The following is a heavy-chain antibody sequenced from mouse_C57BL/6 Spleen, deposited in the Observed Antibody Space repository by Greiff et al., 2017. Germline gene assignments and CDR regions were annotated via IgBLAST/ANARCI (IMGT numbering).Heavy chain of an antibody. Sequence: QVQLQQPGAELVKPGASVKLSCKASGYTFTSYWMHWVKQRPGQGLEWIGMIHPNSGSTNYNEKFKSKATLTVDKSSSTAYMQRSSLTSEDSAVYYCAREDYSNYLVGYWGQGTTLTVSS. CDR1: GYTFTSYW. CDR2: IHPNSGST. CDR3: AREDYSNYLVGY. D-gene: IGHD2-5*01. J-gene: IGHJ2*01. V-gene: IGHV1-64*01.